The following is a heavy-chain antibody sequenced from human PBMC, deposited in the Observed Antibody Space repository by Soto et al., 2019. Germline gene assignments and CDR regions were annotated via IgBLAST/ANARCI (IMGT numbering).Heavy chain of an antibody. CDR2: ISDSGDST. CDR3: ASPGIAASGFWFDP. V-gene: IGHV3-23*01. CDR1: GFTFSSYA. J-gene: IGHJ5*02. Sequence: GGSLRLSCADSGFTFSSYAMSWVRQAPGKGLEWVSVISDSGDSTDYAGSVKGRFTISRDNSKNTVYLQMNSLRAEDTAVYYCASPGIAASGFWFDPWGQGTLVTVSS. D-gene: IGHD6-13*01.